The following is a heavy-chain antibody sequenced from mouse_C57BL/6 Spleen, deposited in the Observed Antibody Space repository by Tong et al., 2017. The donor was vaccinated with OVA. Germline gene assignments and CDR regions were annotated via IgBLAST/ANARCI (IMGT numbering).Heavy chain of an antibody. J-gene: IGHJ2*01. CDR3: ARGGNSPFDY. CDR2: IWAGGST. V-gene: IGHV2-9*02. CDR1: GFSLTSYG. Sequence: VQLQESGPGLVAPSQSLSITCTVSGFSLTSYGVHWVRQPPGKGLEWLGVIWAGGSTNYNSALMSRLSISKDNSKSQVFLKMNSLQTDDTAMYYCARGGNSPFDYWGQGTTLTVSS. D-gene: IGHD2-1*01.